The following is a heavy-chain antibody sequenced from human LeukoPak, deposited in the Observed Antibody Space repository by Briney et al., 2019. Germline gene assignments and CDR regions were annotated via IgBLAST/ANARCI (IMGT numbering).Heavy chain of an antibody. J-gene: IGHJ4*02. V-gene: IGHV3-23*01. CDR3: AKGLPTSMLVVIINGLDY. Sequence: PGGSLRLSCAASGFTFSSYAMTWVRQAPGKGLEWVSGISGNGGSTYYADAVKGRFTISRDNSKNTVYLQMNSLRAEDTAVYYCAKGLPTSMLVVIINGLDYWGQGTLVTVSS. D-gene: IGHD3-22*01. CDR1: GFTFSSYA. CDR2: ISGNGGST.